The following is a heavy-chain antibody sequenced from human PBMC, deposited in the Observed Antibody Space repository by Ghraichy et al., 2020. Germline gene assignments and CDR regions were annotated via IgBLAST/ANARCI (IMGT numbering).Heavy chain of an antibody. J-gene: IGHJ3*02. Sequence: SQTLSLTCAVYGGSFSGYYWSWIRQPPGKGLEWIGEINHSGSTNYNPSLKSRVTISVDTSKNQFSLKLSSVTAADTAVYYCARGHHGSGSYYNSPDAFDIWGQGTMVTVSS. V-gene: IGHV4-34*01. D-gene: IGHD3-10*01. CDR1: GGSFSGYY. CDR3: ARGHHGSGSYYNSPDAFDI. CDR2: INHSGST.